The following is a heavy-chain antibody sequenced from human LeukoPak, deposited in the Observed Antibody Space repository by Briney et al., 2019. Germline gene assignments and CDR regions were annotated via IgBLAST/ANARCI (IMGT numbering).Heavy chain of an antibody. CDR3: ARGSYDSSGYYLN. CDR1: GFTFSSYS. CDR2: ISSSSSTI. Sequence: GGSLRLSCAASGFTFSSYSMNWVRQAPGKGLEWVSYISSSSSTIYYADSVKGRFTISRDNAKNSLYLQMNSLRAEDMAVYYCARGSYDSSGYYLNWGQGTLVTVSS. V-gene: IGHV3-48*01. D-gene: IGHD3-22*01. J-gene: IGHJ4*02.